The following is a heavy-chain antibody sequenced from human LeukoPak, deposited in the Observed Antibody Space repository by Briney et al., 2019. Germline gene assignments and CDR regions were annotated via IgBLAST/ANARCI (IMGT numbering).Heavy chain of an antibody. CDR3: AELGITMIGGV. Sequence: PGGSLRLSCAASGFTFSSYTMNWVRQAPGRVLEWVSGISGSGTNTYYADSVKGRFTISRDNAKNSLYLQMNSLRAEDTAVYYCAELGITMIGGVWGKGTTVTISS. J-gene: IGHJ6*04. D-gene: IGHD3-10*02. V-gene: IGHV3-23*01. CDR1: GFTFSSYT. CDR2: ISGSGTNT.